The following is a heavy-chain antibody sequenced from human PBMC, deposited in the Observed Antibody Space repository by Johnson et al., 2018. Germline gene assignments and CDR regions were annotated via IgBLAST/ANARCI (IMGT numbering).Heavy chain of an antibody. CDR3: ARESFSATPPGNDGFDI. CDR1: GVSLSLYQ. CDR2: IYERGRT. D-gene: IGHD1-14*01. J-gene: IGHJ3*02. Sequence: QVQLVQSGPGLVKPSETLSLICTVSGVSLSLYQWDWIRQPPGQGLEWLGVIYERGRTRYNPSLNSRVTLSKEASKNQFSLRLDSVTAAATAVYYCARESFSATPPGNDGFDIWGQGTRVMVST. V-gene: IGHV4-59*01.